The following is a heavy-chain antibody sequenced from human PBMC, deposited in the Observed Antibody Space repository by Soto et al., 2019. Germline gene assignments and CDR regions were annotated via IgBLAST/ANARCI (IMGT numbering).Heavy chain of an antibody. V-gene: IGHV1-69*13. J-gene: IGHJ5*02. CDR2: IIPIFGTA. Sequence: GASVKVSCKASGGTFSSYAISWVRQAPGQGLEWMGGIIPIFGTANYAQKFQGRVTITADESTSTAYMELSSLRSEDTAVYYCAGRDYCSSTSCYFGSSGKVDGAHFRHLRNNWFDPWGQGTLVTVSS. CDR1: GGTFSSYA. D-gene: IGHD2-2*01. CDR3: AGRDYCSSTSCYFGSSGKVDGAHFRHLRNNWFDP.